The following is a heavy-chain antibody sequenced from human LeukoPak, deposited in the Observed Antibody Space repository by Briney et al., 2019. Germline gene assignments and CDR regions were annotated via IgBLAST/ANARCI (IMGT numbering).Heavy chain of an antibody. V-gene: IGHV3-43D*03. J-gene: IGHJ4*02. Sequence: PGGSLRLSCEASGFIFGDHSMHWVRQAPGKGLEWVSRITWDGGSAYYADSVMSRFTMSRDNSKDSLYLQMNSLRPEDTALYYCAKGGNKGTIEYWGQGTLVAVSS. CDR3: AKGGNKGTIEY. CDR2: ITWDGGSA. D-gene: IGHD1-14*01. CDR1: GFIFGDHS.